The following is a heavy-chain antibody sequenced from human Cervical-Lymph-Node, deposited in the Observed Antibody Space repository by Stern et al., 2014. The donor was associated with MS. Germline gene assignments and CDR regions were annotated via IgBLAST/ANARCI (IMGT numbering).Heavy chain of an antibody. D-gene: IGHD6-13*01. CDR3: ARDDRTSWYGGMPH. CDR1: GFTFSGYG. J-gene: IGHJ4*02. Sequence: VHLVESGGGAVQPGRSLRLSCATSGFTFSGYGMYWVRQAPGKGLEWVAISGSDGTKEDYADSVKGRFTISRDNSKNTLYLQMTSLRAEDTAVYYCARDDRTSWYGGMPHWGQGTLVTVSS. CDR2: SGSDGTKE. V-gene: IGHV3-33*01.